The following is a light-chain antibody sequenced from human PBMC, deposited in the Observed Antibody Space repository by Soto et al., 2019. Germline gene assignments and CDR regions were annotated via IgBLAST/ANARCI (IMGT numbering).Light chain of an antibody. Sequence: GDRVTITCRASQNVNGWVAWYQQKPGKAPKFLIYDASNLESGVPSRFSGRGSGTEFTLTISNLQPDDFATYYCQRYNSNSRTFGQGTRV. CDR3: QRYNSNSRT. CDR1: QNVNGW. J-gene: IGKJ1*01. CDR2: DAS. V-gene: IGKV1-5*01.